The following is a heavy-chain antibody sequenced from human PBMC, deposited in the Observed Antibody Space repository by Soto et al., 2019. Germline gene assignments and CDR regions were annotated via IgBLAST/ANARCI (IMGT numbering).Heavy chain of an antibody. Sequence: EVQLLESGGGLVQPGGSLRLSCAASGFTFSSYAMSWVRQAPGKGLEWVSAISGSGGSTYYADSVKGRFTISRDNSKNTLYLQMNSLRAEDTAVYYCAKDKSSTILIPDAFDIWGQGTMVTVSS. CDR2: ISGSGGST. J-gene: IGHJ3*02. CDR1: GFTFSSYA. D-gene: IGHD2-2*01. CDR3: AKDKSSTILIPDAFDI. V-gene: IGHV3-23*01.